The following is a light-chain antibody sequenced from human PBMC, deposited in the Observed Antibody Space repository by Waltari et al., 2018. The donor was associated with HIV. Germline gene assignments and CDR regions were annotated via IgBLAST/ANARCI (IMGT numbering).Light chain of an antibody. CDR2: AAS. Sequence: AIQMTQSPPSLSASVGDRVTITCRASQNIRRDLGWYQQKPGKAPKLLIYAASTLQTGVSSRFRGGGSGTEFTLTINGLRSEDSATYYCLQDDSFPLTFGPGTKVDLK. CDR3: LQDDSFPLT. V-gene: IGKV1-6*01. J-gene: IGKJ3*01. CDR1: QNIRRD.